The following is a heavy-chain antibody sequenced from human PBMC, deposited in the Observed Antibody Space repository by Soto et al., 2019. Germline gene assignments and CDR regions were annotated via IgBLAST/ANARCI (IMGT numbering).Heavy chain of an antibody. J-gene: IGHJ3*02. CDR2: IIPIFGTA. D-gene: IGHD6-6*01. CDR1: GYTFSSYA. Sequence: QVHLVQSEADVKKPGASVKLSCKASGYTFSSYAISWVRQAPGQGLEWMGGIIPIFGTANYAQKFQGRVTITADESTSTAYMELSSLRSEDTAVYYCARVPTSSIAARSAFDIWGQGTMVTVSS. CDR3: ARVPTSSIAARSAFDI. V-gene: IGHV1-69*01.